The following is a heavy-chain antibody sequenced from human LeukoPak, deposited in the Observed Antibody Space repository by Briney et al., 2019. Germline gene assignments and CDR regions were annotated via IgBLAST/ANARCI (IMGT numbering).Heavy chain of an antibody. V-gene: IGHV1-18*01. Sequence: ASVKVSCKASGYTFTNCHITWVRQAPGQGLAWMGWISGYNTNTHYAQKLQGRVTMTTDTSTRTAYMELRSLRSDDTAVYYCARRAEYCVGGSCYGWFDPWGQGTLVTVSS. J-gene: IGHJ5*02. D-gene: IGHD2-15*01. CDR1: GYTFTNCH. CDR3: ARRAEYCVGGSCYGWFDP. CDR2: ISGYNTNT.